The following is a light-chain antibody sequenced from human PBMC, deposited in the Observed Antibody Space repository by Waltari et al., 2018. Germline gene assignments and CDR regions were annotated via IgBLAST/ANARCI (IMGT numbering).Light chain of an antibody. CDR2: DVG. V-gene: IGLV2-14*02. CDR1: SGDVGGYNL. J-gene: IGLJ1*01. Sequence: QSALTQPASVSGSPGQSITISCTGTSGDVGGYNLVSWYQHHPGQAPTRRILDVGGRPFAVSHRFPGPKSGGTASLTISGLQADDEADYYCSSYTNTRIYVFGTGTKVTVL. CDR3: SSYTNTRIYV.